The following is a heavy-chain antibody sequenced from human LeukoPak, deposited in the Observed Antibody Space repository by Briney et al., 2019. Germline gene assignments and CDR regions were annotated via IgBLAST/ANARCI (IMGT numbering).Heavy chain of an antibody. J-gene: IGHJ4*02. Sequence: GGSLRLSCAASGFTFGSYAMSWVRQAPGKGLEWVSAISGSGGSTYYADSVKGRFTISRDNSKNTLYLQMNSLRAEDTAVYYCAKDPRYDILTGYDLNYFDYWGQGTLVTVSS. CDR1: GFTFGSYA. D-gene: IGHD3-9*01. V-gene: IGHV3-23*01. CDR2: ISGSGGST. CDR3: AKDPRYDILTGYDLNYFDY.